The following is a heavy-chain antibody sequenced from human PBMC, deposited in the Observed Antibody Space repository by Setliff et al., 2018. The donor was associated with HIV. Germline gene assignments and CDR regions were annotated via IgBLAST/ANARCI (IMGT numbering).Heavy chain of an antibody. J-gene: IGHJ3*01. CDR2: ISGYNGNT. D-gene: IGHD6-19*01. Sequence: ASVKVSCKASGSTFTRYGISWARQAPGQGLEWMGWISGYNGNTKYVQKLQGRVTMTTDTSTSTVYMELRSLRSDDTAVYYCARVPYRSAWFSGGHDAFDVWGQGTMVTVS. V-gene: IGHV1-18*01. CDR3: ARVPYRSAWFSGGHDAFDV. CDR1: GSTFTRYG.